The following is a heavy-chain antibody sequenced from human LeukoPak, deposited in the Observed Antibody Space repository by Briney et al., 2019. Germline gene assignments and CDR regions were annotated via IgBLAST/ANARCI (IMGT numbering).Heavy chain of an antibody. CDR1: GYTFTGYY. CDR3: ARVYSLGATTTSCY. CDR2: INPNSGGT. Sequence: ASVKVSCKASGYTFTGYYMHWVRQAPGQGLEWMGWINPNSGGTNYAQKFQGRVTMTRDTSISTASMEPSRLRSDDTAVYYCARVYSLGATTTSCYWGQGTLVTVSS. J-gene: IGHJ4*02. D-gene: IGHD1-26*01. V-gene: IGHV1-2*02.